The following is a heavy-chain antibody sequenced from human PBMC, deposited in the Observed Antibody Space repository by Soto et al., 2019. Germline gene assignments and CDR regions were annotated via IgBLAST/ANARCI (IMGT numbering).Heavy chain of an antibody. CDR3: VKNGAYALDY. J-gene: IGHJ4*02. CDR1: GDSISSDNW. D-gene: IGHD4-17*01. Sequence: NPSETLSLTCAVSGDSISSDNWWSWVRQPPEKGLEWIGEIYRGTSPTYNPSLESRVTISVDKSKNQFSLKLNSVTAADTAVYYCVKNGAYALDYWGQGPLVTVSS. V-gene: IGHV4-4*02. CDR2: IYRGTSP.